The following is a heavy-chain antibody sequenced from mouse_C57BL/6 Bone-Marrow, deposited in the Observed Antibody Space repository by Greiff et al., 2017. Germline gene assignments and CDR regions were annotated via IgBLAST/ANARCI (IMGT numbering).Heavy chain of an antibody. CDR1: GYTFTSYG. J-gene: IGHJ2*01. Sequence: QVQLKESGAELARPGASVKLSCKASGYTFTSYGISWVKQRTGQGLEWIGEIYPRSGNTYYNEKFKGKATLTADKSSSTAYMELRSLTSEDSAVYFFARGITTVVVDYWGQGTTLTVSS. CDR3: ARGITTVVVDY. V-gene: IGHV1-81*01. D-gene: IGHD1-1*01. CDR2: IYPRSGNT.